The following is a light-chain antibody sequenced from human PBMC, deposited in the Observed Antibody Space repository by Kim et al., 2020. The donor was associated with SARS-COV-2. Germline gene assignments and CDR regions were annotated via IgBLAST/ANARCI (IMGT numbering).Light chain of an antibody. Sequence: SYELTQPPSVSVSPGQTASITCSGDKLGDKYACWYQQKPGQSPVLVIYQDSKRPSGIPERFSGSNSGNTATLTISGTQAMDEADYYCQAWDFSTMVFGGG. J-gene: IGLJ2*01. CDR1: KLGDKY. CDR2: QDS. V-gene: IGLV3-1*01. CDR3: QAWDFSTMV.